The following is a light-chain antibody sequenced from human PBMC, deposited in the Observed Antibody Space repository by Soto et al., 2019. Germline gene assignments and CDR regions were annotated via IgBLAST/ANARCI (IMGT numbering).Light chain of an antibody. CDR3: QQYNVYPLT. CDR1: QDSNSW. CDR2: AAS. J-gene: IGKJ4*02. Sequence: DVQMTQSPSSLSASVGDRVTITCRASQDSNSWLAWYQQKPGQAPKSLIDAASSLQTGVPSWLSGSESGTDFTLTLGSLQPEDSATYYCQQYNVYPLTFGGGTKVQIK. V-gene: IGKV1D-16*01.